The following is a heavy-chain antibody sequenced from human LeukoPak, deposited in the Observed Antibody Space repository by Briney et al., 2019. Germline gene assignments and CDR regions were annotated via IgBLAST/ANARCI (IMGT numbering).Heavy chain of an antibody. Sequence: ASVKVSCEASGYTFTSYDINWVRQATGQGLEWMGWMNPNCGNTGYAQKFQGRVTITRNTSISTAYMELSSLRSEDTAVYYCARDVEMATEVFDYWGQGTLVTVSS. CDR3: ARDVEMATEVFDY. CDR1: GYTFTSYD. V-gene: IGHV1-8*01. J-gene: IGHJ4*02. CDR2: MNPNCGNT. D-gene: IGHD5-24*01.